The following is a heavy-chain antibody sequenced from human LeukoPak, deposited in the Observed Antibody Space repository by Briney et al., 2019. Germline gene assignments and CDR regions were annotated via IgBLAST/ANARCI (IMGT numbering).Heavy chain of an antibody. CDR2: IYYSGST. CDR1: GGSISSYY. V-gene: IGHV4-59*01. CDR3: AGSRTGITGRRNYYHYMDV. Sequence: PSETLSLTCTVSGGSISSYYWSWIRQPPGKGLEWIGYIYYSGSTNYNPSLKSRVTISVDTSKNQFSLKLSSVTAADTAVYYCAGSRTGITGRRNYYHYMDVWGKGTTVTVSS. D-gene: IGHD1-14*01. J-gene: IGHJ6*03.